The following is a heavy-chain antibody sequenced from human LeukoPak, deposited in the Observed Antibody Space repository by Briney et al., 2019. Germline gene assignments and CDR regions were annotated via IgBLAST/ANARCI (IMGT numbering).Heavy chain of an antibody. V-gene: IGHV4-34*01. CDR1: GGSFSGYY. J-gene: IGHJ4*02. CDR2: INHSGST. D-gene: IGHD3-22*01. Sequence: KTSETLSLTCAVYGGSFSGYYWSWIRQPPGKGLEWIGEINHSGSTNYNPSLKSRVTISVDTSKNQFSLKLSSVTAADTAVYYCARRTSKYYYDSSGSPPLDYWGQGTLVTVSS. CDR3: ARRTSKYYYDSSGSPPLDY.